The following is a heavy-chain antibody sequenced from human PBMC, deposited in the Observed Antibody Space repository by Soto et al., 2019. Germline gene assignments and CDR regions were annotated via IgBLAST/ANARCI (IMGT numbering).Heavy chain of an antibody. J-gene: IGHJ4*02. Sequence: EVQLVESGGGLVQPGRSLRLSCAASGFTCDDYAMHWVRHAPGKGLEWVSGISWNSGSIGYADSVKGRFTISRDNATNSLYLQMNRLRAEDTSLYYCAKAIVVLPADITGAYYFDYWGQGTLVTGSS. CDR1: GFTCDDYA. CDR3: AKAIVVLPADITGAYYFDY. D-gene: IGHD2-2*02. CDR2: ISWNSGSI. V-gene: IGHV3-9*01.